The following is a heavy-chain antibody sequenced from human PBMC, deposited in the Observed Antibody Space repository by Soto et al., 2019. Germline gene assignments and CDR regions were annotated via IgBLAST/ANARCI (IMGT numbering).Heavy chain of an antibody. J-gene: IGHJ4*02. CDR1: GFTFSDHW. CDR3: ARGRGSYYDHNDLFDY. CDR2: IKPDGRDK. V-gene: IGHV3-7*03. D-gene: IGHD3-16*01. Sequence: PGGSLRLSCVASGFTFSDHWMTWVRQAPGKGLEWVAHIKPDGRDKFYAASVAGRFLLSRDNVRNSMNLQMYSLRVEDAAVYYCARGRGSYYDHNDLFDYWGQGALVTVSS.